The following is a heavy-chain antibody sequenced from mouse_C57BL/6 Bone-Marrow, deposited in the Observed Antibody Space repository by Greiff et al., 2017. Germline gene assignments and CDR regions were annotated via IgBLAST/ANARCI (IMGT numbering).Heavy chain of an antibody. V-gene: IGHV2-3*01. CDR3: AKGFLGSSSAWFAY. CDR1: GFSLTSYG. CDR2: IWGDGST. D-gene: IGHD1-1*01. Sequence: VHLVESGPGLVAPSQSLSITCTVSGFSLTSYGVSWVRQPPGKGLEWLGVIWGDGSTNYHSAPISRLSISKDNSKSQVFIKLNSLQTDVTATYYCAKGFLGSSSAWFAYWGQGTLVTVSA. J-gene: IGHJ3*01.